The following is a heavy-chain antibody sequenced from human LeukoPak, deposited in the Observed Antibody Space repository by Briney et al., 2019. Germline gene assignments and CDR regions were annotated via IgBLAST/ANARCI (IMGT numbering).Heavy chain of an antibody. CDR2: IYYSGST. Sequence: SETLSLTYTVSGGSISSYYWSWIRQPPGKGLEWIGNIYYSGSTNYNPSLKSRVTISVDTSKNQFSLKLSSVTAADTAVYYCTRGSIAYYYMDVWGKGTTVTISS. CDR3: TRGSIAYYYMDV. CDR1: GGSISSYY. J-gene: IGHJ6*03. V-gene: IGHV4-59*01. D-gene: IGHD3-22*01.